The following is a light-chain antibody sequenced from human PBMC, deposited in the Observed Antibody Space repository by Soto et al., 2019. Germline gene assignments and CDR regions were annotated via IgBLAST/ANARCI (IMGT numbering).Light chain of an antibody. CDR2: GAS. CDR1: QSVSSSY. CDR3: RHYGSSPWT. Sequence: EIVLAQSPITLSLSPGERATLSCRASQSVSSSYLAWYQQKPGQAPRPLIYGASSRAIGIPDRFGGSGSGTDFTLTISRLELEYFGVDDCRHYGSSPWTFGQGTKV. J-gene: IGKJ1*01. V-gene: IGKV3-20*01.